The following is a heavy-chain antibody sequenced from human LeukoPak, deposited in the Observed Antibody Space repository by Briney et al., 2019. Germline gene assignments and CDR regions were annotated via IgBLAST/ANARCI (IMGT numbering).Heavy chain of an antibody. J-gene: IGHJ5*02. CDR1: GFTFSDYS. CDR3: ARGTGPDIVVVPAAIFLNWFDP. V-gene: IGHV4-59*01. CDR2: IYYSGST. Sequence: GSLRLSCTTSGFTFSDYSVNWVRQPPGKGLEWIGYIYYSGSTNYNPSLKSRVTISVDTSKNQFSLKLSSVTAADTAVYYCARGTGPDIVVVPAAIFLNWFDPWGQGTLVTVSS. D-gene: IGHD2-2*01.